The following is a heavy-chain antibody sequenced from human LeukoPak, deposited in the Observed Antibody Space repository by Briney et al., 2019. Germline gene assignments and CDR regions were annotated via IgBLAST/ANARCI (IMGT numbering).Heavy chain of an antibody. J-gene: IGHJ5*02. V-gene: IGHV1-2*02. CDR2: INPNSGGT. CDR3: ARVRYSGYDSHNWFDP. CDR1: GYTFTDYY. D-gene: IGHD5-12*01. Sequence: ASVKVSCKASGYTFTDYYIHWVRQAPGQGLEWMGWINPNSGGTGYAQKFQGRVTMTRDTSISTAYMELSSLRSNDTAVYYCARVRYSGYDSHNWFDPWGQGTQVTVSS.